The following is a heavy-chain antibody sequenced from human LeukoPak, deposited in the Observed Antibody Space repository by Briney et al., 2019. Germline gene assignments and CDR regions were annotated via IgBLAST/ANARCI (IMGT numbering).Heavy chain of an antibody. CDR1: GFTFSSYS. D-gene: IGHD3-22*01. Sequence: KPGGSLRLSCAASGFTFSSYSMNWVSQAPGKGLEWVSSISSSSSYIYYADSVKGRFTISRDNAKNSLYLQINSLGPEDTAVYFCARDPYSGNYGSYYYYYMDVWGKGTTVTVSS. CDR2: ISSSSSYI. V-gene: IGHV3-21*01. J-gene: IGHJ6*03. CDR3: ARDPYSGNYGSYYYYYMDV.